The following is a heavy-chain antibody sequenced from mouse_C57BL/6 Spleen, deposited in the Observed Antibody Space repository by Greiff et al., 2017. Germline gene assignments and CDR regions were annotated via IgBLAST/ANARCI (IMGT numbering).Heavy chain of an antibody. CDR3: ARLGDDGY. Sequence: VQLQQPGAELVKPGASVKLSCKASGYTFTSYWMQWVKQRPGQGLEWIGEIDPSDSYTNYNQKFKGKATLTVDTSSSTAYMQLSSLTSEDSAVYYCARLGDDGYWGQGTTLTVSS. D-gene: IGHD2-12*01. CDR1: GYTFTSYW. J-gene: IGHJ2*01. CDR2: IDPSDSYT. V-gene: IGHV1-50*01.